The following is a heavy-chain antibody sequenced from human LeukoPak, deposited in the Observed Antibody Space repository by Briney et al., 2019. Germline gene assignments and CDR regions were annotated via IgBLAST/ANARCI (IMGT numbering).Heavy chain of an antibody. Sequence: SETLSLTCTVSGGSISSYYWSWIRQPPGKGLEWIGYIYYSGSTNYNPSLKSRVTMSVDTSKNQFSLKLSSVTAADTAVYYCASSSSSWYGSSYNWFDPWGQGTLVTVSS. J-gene: IGHJ5*02. D-gene: IGHD6-13*01. CDR1: GGSISSYY. CDR2: IYYSGST. V-gene: IGHV4-59*01. CDR3: ASSSSSWYGSSYNWFDP.